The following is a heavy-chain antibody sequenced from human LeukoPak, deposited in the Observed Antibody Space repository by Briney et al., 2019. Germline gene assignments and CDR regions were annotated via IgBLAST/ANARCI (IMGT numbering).Heavy chain of an antibody. CDR3: ATLDYGDLTFDY. CDR1: GGSICSSIYY. D-gene: IGHD4-17*01. CDR2: IYYSGST. Sequence: SETLSLTCTVSGGSICSSIYYWGWIRQPPGKGLEWIGSIYYSGSTYYNPSLKSRVTISVDTSKNQFSLKLSSVTAADTAVYYCATLDYGDLTFDYWGQGTLVTVSS. V-gene: IGHV4-39*01. J-gene: IGHJ4*02.